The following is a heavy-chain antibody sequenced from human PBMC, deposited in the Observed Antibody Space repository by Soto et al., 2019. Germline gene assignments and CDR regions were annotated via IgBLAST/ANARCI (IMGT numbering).Heavy chain of an antibody. CDR2: IKQDGSEK. J-gene: IGHJ6*02. V-gene: IGHV3-7*01. Sequence: EVQLVESGGGLVQPGGSLRLSCAASGFTFSSYWMSWVRQAPGKGLEWVANIKQDGSEKYYVDSVKGRFTISRDNXKXSPXLQMNSLRAEDTAVYYCARTCTVVTPWDYYYGMDVWGQGTTVTVSS. CDR1: GFTFSSYW. D-gene: IGHD2-15*01. CDR3: ARTCTVVTPWDYYYGMDV.